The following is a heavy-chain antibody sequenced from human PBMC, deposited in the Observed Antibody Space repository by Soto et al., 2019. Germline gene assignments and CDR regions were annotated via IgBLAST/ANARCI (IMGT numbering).Heavy chain of an antibody. CDR1: GFTFGDYA. CDR3: TRDPNYDILTGYYTPSTGYYGMDV. CDR2: IRSKAYGGTT. Sequence: PGGSLRLSCTASGFTFGDYAMSWVRQAPGKGLEWVGFIRSKAYGGTTEYAASVKGRFTISRDDSKSIAYLQMNSLKTEDTAVYYCTRDPNYDILTGYYTPSTGYYGMDVWGQGTMFTVS. D-gene: IGHD3-9*01. V-gene: IGHV3-49*04. J-gene: IGHJ6*02.